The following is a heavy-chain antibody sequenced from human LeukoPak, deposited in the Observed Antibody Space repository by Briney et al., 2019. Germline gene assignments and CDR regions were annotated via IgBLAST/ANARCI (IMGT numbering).Heavy chain of an antibody. Sequence: AGGSLRLSCAASGFTFSDYYMSWIRQAPGKGLQWLAYSSTSGSITYYADSVKGRFTISRDNSKNSLYLQMNSLRAEDTALYYCAKDGGYCSNGVCYIPFSKGGLNYYYMDVWGKGTTVTASS. J-gene: IGHJ6*03. D-gene: IGHD2-8*01. CDR1: GFTFSDYY. CDR3: AKDGGYCSNGVCYIPFSKGGLNYYYMDV. V-gene: IGHV3-11*01. CDR2: SSTSGSIT.